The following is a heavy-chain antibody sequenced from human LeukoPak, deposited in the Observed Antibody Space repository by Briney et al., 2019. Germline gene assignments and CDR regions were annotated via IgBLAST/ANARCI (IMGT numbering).Heavy chain of an antibody. CDR2: IKQDGSEK. V-gene: IGHV3-7*01. CDR1: GFTFSSYW. CDR3: ARDDFWSGYYTVDAFDI. D-gene: IGHD3-3*01. J-gene: IGHJ3*02. Sequence: GGSLRLSCAASGFTFSSYWMSWVRQAPGKGLEWVANIKQDGSEKYYVDSVKGRFTISRDNAKNSLYLQMNSLRAEDTAVYYCARDDFWSGYYTVDAFDIWGQGTMVTVSS.